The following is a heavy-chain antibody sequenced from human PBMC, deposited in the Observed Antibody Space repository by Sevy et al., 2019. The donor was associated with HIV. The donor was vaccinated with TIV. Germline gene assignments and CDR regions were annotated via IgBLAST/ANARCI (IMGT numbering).Heavy chain of an antibody. V-gene: IGHV3-66*03. CDR2: IWLTGTT. D-gene: IGHD3-16*01. J-gene: IGHJ4*02. Sequence: GGSLRLSCAVSGFTVSSNFMSWVRQAPGKGLEWVSVIWLTGTTYYADSVKGRFTISRDNSKNTVYLDMSSLRAEDTAIYYCARDRGEILSSAFDYWGQGTLVTVSS. CDR1: GFTVSSNF. CDR3: ARDRGEILSSAFDY.